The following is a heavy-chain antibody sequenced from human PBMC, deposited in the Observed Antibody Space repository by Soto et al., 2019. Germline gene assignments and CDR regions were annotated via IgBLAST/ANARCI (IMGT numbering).Heavy chain of an antibody. Sequence: SETLSLTCAVSSGSISSSNWWSRVRQPPGKGLEWIGEIYHSGSTNYNPSLKSRVTISVDKSKNQFSLKLSSVTAADTAVYYCARLVNYYYYMDVWGKGTTVTVSS. CDR1: SGSISSSNW. CDR3: ARLVNYYYYMDV. V-gene: IGHV4-4*02. CDR2: IYHSGST. D-gene: IGHD1-26*01. J-gene: IGHJ6*03.